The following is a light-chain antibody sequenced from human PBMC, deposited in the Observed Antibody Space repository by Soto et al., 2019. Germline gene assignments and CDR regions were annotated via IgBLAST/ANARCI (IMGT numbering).Light chain of an antibody. V-gene: IGKV3-11*01. J-gene: IGKJ3*01. CDR2: DAS. CDR1: QSVSNS. CDR3: QQRSSWPRFT. Sequence: EIVLTQSPATLSLSPGERATLSCRASQSVSNSLAWYRQKPGQAPRLLIYDASSRATGIPARFSGSGSGTDFTLTINSLEPEDFAVYYCQQRSSWPRFTFGPGTKVDIK.